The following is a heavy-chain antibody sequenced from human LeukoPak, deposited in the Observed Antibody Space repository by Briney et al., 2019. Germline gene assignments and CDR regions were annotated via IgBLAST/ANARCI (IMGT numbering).Heavy chain of an antibody. Sequence: GGSLRLSCAASRFTLSNYWMSWVRQAPGKGLEWVSAISGSGGSTYYADSVKGRFTISRDNSKNTLYLQMNSLRAEDTAVYYCAKDRRLGIVVVVATFGMDVWGQGTTVTVSS. D-gene: IGHD2-15*01. V-gene: IGHV3-23*01. CDR3: AKDRRLGIVVVVATFGMDV. J-gene: IGHJ6*02. CDR2: ISGSGGST. CDR1: RFTLSNYW.